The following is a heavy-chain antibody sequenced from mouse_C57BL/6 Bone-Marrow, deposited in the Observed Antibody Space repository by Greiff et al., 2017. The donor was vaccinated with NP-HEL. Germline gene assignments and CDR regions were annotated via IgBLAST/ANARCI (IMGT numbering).Heavy chain of an antibody. CDR3: AREDDGYPDWYFDV. Sequence: EVQLQQSGPELVKPGASVKISCKASGYTFTDYYMNWVKQSHGKSLEWIGDINPNNGGTSYNQKFKGKATLTVDKSSSTAYMELRSLTSEDSAVYYCAREDDGYPDWYFDVWGKGTTVTVSS. J-gene: IGHJ1*03. V-gene: IGHV1-26*01. CDR2: INPNNGGT. CDR1: GYTFTDYY. D-gene: IGHD2-3*01.